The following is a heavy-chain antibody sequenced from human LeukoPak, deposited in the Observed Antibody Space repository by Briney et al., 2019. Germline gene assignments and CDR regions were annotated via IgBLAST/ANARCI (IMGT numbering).Heavy chain of an antibody. V-gene: IGHV4-34*01. CDR3: AIYLAAAGTLDY. CDR1: GGSFSGYY. J-gene: IGHJ4*02. Sequence: SETLSLTCAVYGGSFSGYYWSWIRQPPGKGLEWIGEINHSGSTNYNPSLKSRVTISVDTSKNQFSLKLSPVTAADTAVYYCAIYLAAAGTLDYWGQGTLVTVSS. CDR2: INHSGST. D-gene: IGHD6-13*01.